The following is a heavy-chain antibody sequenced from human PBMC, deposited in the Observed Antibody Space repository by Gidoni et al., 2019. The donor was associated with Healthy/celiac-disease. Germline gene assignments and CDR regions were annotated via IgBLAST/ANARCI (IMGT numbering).Heavy chain of an antibody. CDR1: GFTFSSYS. CDR2: ISSSSSYI. V-gene: IGHV3-21*01. J-gene: IGHJ4*02. CDR3: ARDSTSSYSSSWYHYDY. D-gene: IGHD6-13*01. Sequence: EVQLVESGGGLVKPGGSLRLSCAASGFTFSSYSMNWVRQAPGKGLEWVSSISSSSSYIYYADSVKGRFTISRDNVKNSLYLQMNSLRAEDTAVYYCARDSTSSYSSSWYHYDYWGQGTLVTVSS.